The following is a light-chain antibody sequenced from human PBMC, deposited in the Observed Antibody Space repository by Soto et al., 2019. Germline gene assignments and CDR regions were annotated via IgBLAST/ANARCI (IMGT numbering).Light chain of an antibody. CDR1: QSISSW. Sequence: DIQMTQSPSTLSASVGDKFTITDRASQSISSWLAWYQQKPGKATKLLIYKASTLESGVPSNFSGSGSGTEFTLSISSLQPEDFATYYCQQYNSYPWTFGQGTKVDIK. V-gene: IGKV1-5*03. CDR2: KAS. J-gene: IGKJ1*01. CDR3: QQYNSYPWT.